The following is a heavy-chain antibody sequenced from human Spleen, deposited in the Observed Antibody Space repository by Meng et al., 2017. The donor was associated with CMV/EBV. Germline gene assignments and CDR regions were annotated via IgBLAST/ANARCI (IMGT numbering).Heavy chain of an antibody. J-gene: IGHJ4*02. CDR2: VKHDGSET. CDR1: GFTLTGSW. V-gene: IGHV3-7*01. D-gene: IGHD1-14*01. Sequence: GESLKISCVASGFTLTGSWMNWLRQAPGKGPEWVANVKHDGSETYYVDSVKGRFTISRDNSKNTLNLQMNSLKTEDTAVYYCAKTRGVGGTDYWGQGTLVTVSS. CDR3: AKTRGVGGTDY.